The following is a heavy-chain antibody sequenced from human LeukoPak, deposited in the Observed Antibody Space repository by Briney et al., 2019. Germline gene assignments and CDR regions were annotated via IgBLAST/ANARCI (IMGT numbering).Heavy chain of an antibody. D-gene: IGHD3-10*01. Sequence: RGSLRLSCAASGFTFTNYNMNWVRQAPGKGLEWVSSISSSSSYIYYAVSVKGRFTISRDNAKNSVYLQMNSLRAEDTAVYYCAEALRGSEFDYWGQGTLVTVSS. V-gene: IGHV3-21*01. CDR2: ISSSSSYI. CDR3: AEALRGSEFDY. CDR1: GFTFTNYN. J-gene: IGHJ4*02.